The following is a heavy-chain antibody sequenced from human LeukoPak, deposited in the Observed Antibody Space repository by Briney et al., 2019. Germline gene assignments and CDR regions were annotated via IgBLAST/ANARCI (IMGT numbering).Heavy chain of an antibody. CDR2: INSDGSST. CDR1: GFTFSSYW. D-gene: IGHD1-26*01. CDR3: ARSWAPGGYFDY. V-gene: IGHV3-74*01. J-gene: IGHJ4*02. Sequence: GGSLRLSCAASGFTFSSYWMHWVRQAPGKGLVWVSRINSDGSSTSYADSVKGRFTISRDNAKDTLYLQMNSLRAEDTAVYYCARSWAPGGYFDYWGQGTLVTVSS.